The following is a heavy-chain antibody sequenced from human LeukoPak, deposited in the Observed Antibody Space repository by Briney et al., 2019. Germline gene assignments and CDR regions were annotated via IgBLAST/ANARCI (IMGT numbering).Heavy chain of an antibody. V-gene: IGHV3-23*01. CDR3: AKDYRYAIAAAGRQYNWFDS. Sequence: GGSLRLSCAASGFTFSSHAMSWVRQAPGKGLEWVSAVSGSGGSTYYADSVQGRFTISRDDSKNTLYLQMNSLRAEDTAVYYCAKDYRYAIAAAGRQYNWFDSWGQGTLVTVSS. CDR2: VSGSGGST. D-gene: IGHD6-13*01. CDR1: GFTFSSHA. J-gene: IGHJ5*01.